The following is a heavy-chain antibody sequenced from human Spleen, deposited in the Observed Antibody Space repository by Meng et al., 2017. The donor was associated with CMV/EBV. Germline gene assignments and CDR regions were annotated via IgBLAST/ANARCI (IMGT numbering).Heavy chain of an antibody. CDR3: AREYCSSTTCYSAFDI. CDR2: IYYNGNT. D-gene: IGHD2-2*01. Sequence: SETLSLTCTVSGGFFTGYYWSWIRQPPGKGLEWIGYIYYNGNTNQNPSLKSRVTISVDTSKNQFSLKLSSVTAADTAVYYCAREYCSSTTCYSAFDIWGQGTMVTVSS. CDR1: GGFFTGYY. V-gene: IGHV4-59*12. J-gene: IGHJ3*02.